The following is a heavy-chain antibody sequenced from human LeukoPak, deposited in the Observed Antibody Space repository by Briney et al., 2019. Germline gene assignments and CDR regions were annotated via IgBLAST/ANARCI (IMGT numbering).Heavy chain of an antibody. J-gene: IGHJ4*02. V-gene: IGHV3-9*03. CDR2: ISWNSGSI. CDR3: AKGSGKFGEASMDY. CDR1: GFTFDDYA. D-gene: IGHD3-10*01. Sequence: GRSLRLSCAASGFTFDDYAMHWVRQAPGKGLEWVSGISWNSGSIGYADSVKGRFTISRDNAKNSLYLQMNSLRAEDMALYYCAKGSGKFGEASMDYWGQGTLVTVSS.